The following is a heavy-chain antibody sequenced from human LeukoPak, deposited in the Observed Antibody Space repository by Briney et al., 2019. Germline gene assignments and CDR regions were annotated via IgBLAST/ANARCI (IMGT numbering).Heavy chain of an antibody. CDR2: ISSNGDNT. CDR3: ARGTWATLYYYYMDV. Sequence: GGSLRLSCAASGFTFSTYAMHWVRQAPGKRLGCISSISSNGDNTYYAKSVKGRFTISRDNAKNTLYLQMNSLRAEDTAVYYCARGTWATLYYYYMDVWGKGTTVTVSS. V-gene: IGHV3-64*01. CDR1: GFTFSTYA. J-gene: IGHJ6*03. D-gene: IGHD5-24*01.